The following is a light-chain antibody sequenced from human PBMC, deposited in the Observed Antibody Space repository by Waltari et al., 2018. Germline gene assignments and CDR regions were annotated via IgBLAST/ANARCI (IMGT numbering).Light chain of an antibody. CDR2: GAS. J-gene: IGKJ4*01. CDR3: QQYNDWPLT. CDR1: QTLTTN. V-gene: IGKV3-15*01. Sequence: ETVLSQSPATLSVSPGDRVTLSCRASQTLTTNLAWYRQRPGQAPRLLIYGASTRATGIPTRFSGSGSGTEFTLTISSLQSEDFAIYYCQQYNDWPLTFGGGTKVEIK.